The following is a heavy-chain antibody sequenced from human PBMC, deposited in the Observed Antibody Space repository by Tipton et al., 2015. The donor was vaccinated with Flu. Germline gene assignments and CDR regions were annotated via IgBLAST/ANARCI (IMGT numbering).Heavy chain of an antibody. J-gene: IGHJ4*02. Sequence: GSLRLSCAASGFSFSDYHMTWIRQAPGKGLEWVSAFSSSGGSRNYADSVRGRFTISRDNVKNTLYLQMNSLRAEDTAIYYCAKVIPEKVAGLDYWGQGTLVTVSS. CDR2: FSSSGGSR. V-gene: IGHV3-23*01. CDR3: AKVIPEKVAGLDY. D-gene: IGHD6-19*01. CDR1: GFSFSDYH.